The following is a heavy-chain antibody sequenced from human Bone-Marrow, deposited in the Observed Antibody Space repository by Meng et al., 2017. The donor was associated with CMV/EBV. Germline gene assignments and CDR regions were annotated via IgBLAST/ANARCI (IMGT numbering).Heavy chain of an antibody. Sequence: GESLKISCAASGFTFDDYGMSWVRQAPGKGLEWVSGINWNGGSTGYADSVKGRFTISRDNAKNSLYLQMNSLRAEDTALYYWAREVGWIAAAGYNWFDPWGQGSLVTVSS. CDR1: GFTFDDYG. D-gene: IGHD6-13*01. CDR2: INWNGGST. V-gene: IGHV3-20*04. J-gene: IGHJ5*02. CDR3: AREVGWIAAAGYNWFDP.